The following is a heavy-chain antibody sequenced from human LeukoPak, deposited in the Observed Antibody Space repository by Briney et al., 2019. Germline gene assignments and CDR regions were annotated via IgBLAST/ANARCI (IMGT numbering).Heavy chain of an antibody. Sequence: GASVKVSCKTSGYTLTGYYLHWVRQAPGQGLEWMGWINPNSGGTNYAQKFQGRVTMTRDTSISTAYMELSRLRSDDTAVYYCARVFKVRGVPFDYWGQGTLVTVSS. V-gene: IGHV1-2*02. CDR1: GYTLTGYY. D-gene: IGHD3-10*01. CDR2: INPNSGGT. J-gene: IGHJ4*02. CDR3: ARVFKVRGVPFDY.